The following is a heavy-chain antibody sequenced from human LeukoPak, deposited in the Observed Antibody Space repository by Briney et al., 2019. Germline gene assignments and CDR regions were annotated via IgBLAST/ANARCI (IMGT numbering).Heavy chain of an antibody. J-gene: IGHJ4*02. Sequence: GGSLRLSCAASGFTFSSYWMHWVRHAPGKGLVWVSRINSDGSSTSYADSVKGQFTISRDNAKNTLYLQMNSLRAEDTAVYYCARDGPSAAAKDYWGQGTLVTVSS. CDR2: INSDGSST. CDR3: ARDGPSAAAKDY. CDR1: GFTFSSYW. D-gene: IGHD6-13*01. V-gene: IGHV3-74*01.